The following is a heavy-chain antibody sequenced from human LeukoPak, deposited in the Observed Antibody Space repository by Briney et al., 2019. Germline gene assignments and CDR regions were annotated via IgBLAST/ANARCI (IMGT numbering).Heavy chain of an antibody. CDR2: INPNSGGT. V-gene: IGHV1-2*02. CDR1: GYTFTGYY. Sequence: ASVKVSCKASGYTFTGYYMHWVRQAPGQGLEWMGWINPNSGGTNYAQKFQGGVTMTRDTSISTAYMELSRLRSDDTAVYYCARDSVHIAAAGLPPFDPWGQGTLVTVSS. CDR3: ARDSVHIAAAGLPPFDP. J-gene: IGHJ5*02. D-gene: IGHD6-13*01.